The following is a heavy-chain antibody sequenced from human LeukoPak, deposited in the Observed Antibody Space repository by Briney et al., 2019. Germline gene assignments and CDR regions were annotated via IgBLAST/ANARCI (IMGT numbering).Heavy chain of an antibody. D-gene: IGHD6-13*01. V-gene: IGHV4-61*02. Sequence: SETLSLTCTVSGGSISSGSYYWSWIRQPAGKGLEWIGRIYTSGSTNYNPSPKSRVTISADTSKNQFSLKLSSVTAADTAVYYCARGAAATYWGRGTLVTVSS. CDR2: IYTSGST. J-gene: IGHJ4*02. CDR3: ARGAAATY. CDR1: GGSISSGSYY.